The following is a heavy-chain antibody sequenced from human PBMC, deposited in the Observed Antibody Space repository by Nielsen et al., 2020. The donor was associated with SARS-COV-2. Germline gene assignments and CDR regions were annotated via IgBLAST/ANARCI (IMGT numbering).Heavy chain of an antibody. CDR2: IIALFGTT. V-gene: IGHV1-69*13. J-gene: IGHJ3*02. Sequence: SVKVSCKASGGTFSINAISWVRQAPGQGLEWVGGIIALFGTTNYAQKFQGRVTITADESTSTSYMELSRLESQDTAVYFCARASTVVLTANDGFDIWGQGTMVTVSS. D-gene: IGHD2-21*02. CDR1: GGTFSINA. CDR3: ARASTVVLTANDGFDI.